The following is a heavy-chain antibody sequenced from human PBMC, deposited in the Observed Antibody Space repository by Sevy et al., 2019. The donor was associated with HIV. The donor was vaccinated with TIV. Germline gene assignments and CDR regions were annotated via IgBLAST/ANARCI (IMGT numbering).Heavy chain of an antibody. D-gene: IGHD6-13*01. J-gene: IGHJ4*02. CDR2: ISSTSAYI. CDR1: GFTFSSYR. V-gene: IGHV3-21*01. Sequence: GGSLRLSCAASGFTFSSYRMTWVRQAPGNGLEWVSCISSTSAYINYADSVKGRFTISRENAKNLLYLQMDSLRAEDTAVYYCARAVLVISTWRSDYWGQGTLVTVSS. CDR3: ARAVLVISTWRSDY.